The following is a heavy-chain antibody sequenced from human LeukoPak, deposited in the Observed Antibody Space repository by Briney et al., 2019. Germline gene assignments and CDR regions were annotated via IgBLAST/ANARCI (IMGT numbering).Heavy chain of an antibody. CDR3: ARGAYSSSWGLFDY. CDR1: GYTFTGYY. Sequence: GASVTVSCKASGYTFTGYYMHWVRQAPGQGLEWMGWINPNSGGTNYAQKFQGRVTMTRDTSISTAYMELSRLRSDDTAVYYCARGAYSSSWGLFDYWGQGTLVTVSS. J-gene: IGHJ4*02. V-gene: IGHV1-2*02. D-gene: IGHD6-13*01. CDR2: INPNSGGT.